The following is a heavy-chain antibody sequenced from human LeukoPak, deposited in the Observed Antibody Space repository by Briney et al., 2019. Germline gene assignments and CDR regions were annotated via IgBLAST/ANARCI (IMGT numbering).Heavy chain of an antibody. CDR2: IYPGDSDT. CDR1: GYSFTNFW. D-gene: IGHD6-13*01. V-gene: IGHV5-51*01. J-gene: IGHJ5*02. CDR3: ARAYSSSWYRFDP. Sequence: GESLKISCKGSGYSFTNFWIGWVRQMPGRGLEWMGVIYPGDSDTRYSPSFQGQVTMSADKSISTAYLQWSSLRASDTAIYYCARAYSSSWYRFDPWGQGTLVTVSS.